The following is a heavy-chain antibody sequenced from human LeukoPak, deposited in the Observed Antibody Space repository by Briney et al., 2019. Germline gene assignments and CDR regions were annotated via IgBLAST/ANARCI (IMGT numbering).Heavy chain of an antibody. V-gene: IGHV3-30*18. D-gene: IGHD3-10*01. CDR1: GFTFSSYS. J-gene: IGHJ6*02. CDR3: AKDYKHHGSGSYHYGMDV. Sequence: GGSLRLSCAASGFTFSSYSMNWVRQAPGKGLEWVAVISYDGSNKYYADSVKGRFTISRDNSKNTLYLQMNSLRAEDTAVYYCAKDYKHHGSGSYHYGMDVWGQGTTVTVSS. CDR2: ISYDGSNK.